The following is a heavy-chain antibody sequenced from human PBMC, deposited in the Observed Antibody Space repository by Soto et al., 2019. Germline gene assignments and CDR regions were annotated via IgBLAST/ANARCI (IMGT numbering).Heavy chain of an antibody. D-gene: IGHD2-2*01. CDR3: AREVFCSSSSCQVRYCMDV. V-gene: IGHV3-53*01. Sequence: GGSLRLSCVTSAFSLTSCSMSWVRQTPGKGLEWVSVINSGGSTYYADSVKGRFTISRDHSRNTLYLQMNSLRVEDTAVYYCAREVFCSSSSCQVRYCMDVWGQGTTVTVSS. CDR1: AFSLTSCS. CDR2: INSGGST. J-gene: IGHJ6*02.